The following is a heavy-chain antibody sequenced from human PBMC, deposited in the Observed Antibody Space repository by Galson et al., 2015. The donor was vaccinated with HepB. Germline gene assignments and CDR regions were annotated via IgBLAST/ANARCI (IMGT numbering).Heavy chain of an antibody. CDR1: GFTLSRRW. CDR2: INQDGANT. Sequence: SLRLSCADSGFTLSRRWMHWVRQGPGKGLVWVSYINQDGANTNYADSVKGRLTISRDNAKNTLYLQMNSLRAEDTAVYYCATDSSYGMDVWGQGTTVTVSS. V-gene: IGHV3-74*01. CDR3: ATDSSYGMDV. J-gene: IGHJ6*02.